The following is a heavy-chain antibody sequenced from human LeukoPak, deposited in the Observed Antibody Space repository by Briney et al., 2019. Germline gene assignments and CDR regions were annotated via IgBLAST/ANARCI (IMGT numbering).Heavy chain of an antibody. D-gene: IGHD3-10*01. CDR3: ARVLGSGSYYYYYMDV. V-gene: IGHV4-39*01. CDR2: TYYSGRT. CDR1: GGSISTSSFY. Sequence: PSETLSLTCTVSGGSISTSSFYWGWIRQPPGKGLEWIGSTYYSGRTYYNLPLKSRVTISGDTSKNQVSLKLTSVTAADTAVYYFARVLGSGSYYYYYMDVWGKGTTVTVSS. J-gene: IGHJ6*03.